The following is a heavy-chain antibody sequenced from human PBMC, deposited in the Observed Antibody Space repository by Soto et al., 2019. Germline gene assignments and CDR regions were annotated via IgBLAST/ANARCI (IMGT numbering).Heavy chain of an antibody. D-gene: IGHD3-3*01. CDR2: IISSGTYT. J-gene: IGHJ6*02. CDR3: ACVAPTIFGAQFHHNLVDV. Sequence: QLQLVQSGGGWVEPGGSLRLSCAASGFKFSDYHMTWIRQAQGKGLEWISYIISSGTYTTYTDSVKGRFTVSRDNAKSSRYLQMNSLRGEDTAVYYCACVAPTIFGAQFHHNLVDVWGQGNTVTVAS. V-gene: IGHV3-11*06. CDR1: GFKFSDYH.